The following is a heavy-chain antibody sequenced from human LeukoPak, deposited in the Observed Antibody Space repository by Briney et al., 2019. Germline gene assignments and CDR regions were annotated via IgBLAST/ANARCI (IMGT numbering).Heavy chain of an antibody. CDR3: VRQRLLWFGESNSGFDY. CDR1: GGSISSYY. Sequence: SETLSLTCTVSGGSISSYYWSWIRQPPGKGLEWIGYIYYSGSTNSNPSLKSRVTISLDTSKKQFSLNLSSVTAADTAVYYCVRQRLLWFGESNSGFDYWGQGTLVTVSS. J-gene: IGHJ4*02. CDR2: IYYSGST. V-gene: IGHV4-59*08. D-gene: IGHD3-10*01.